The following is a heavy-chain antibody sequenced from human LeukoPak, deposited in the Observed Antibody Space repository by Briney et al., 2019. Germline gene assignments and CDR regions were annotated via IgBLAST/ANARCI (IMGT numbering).Heavy chain of an antibody. Sequence: SVKVSCKASGGTFSSYTISWVRQAPGQGLEWMGRIIPILGIANYAQKFQGRVTITADKSTSTAYMELSSLRSEGTAVYYCAREERPVATALDVWGKGTTVTVSS. CDR3: AREERPVATALDV. J-gene: IGHJ6*04. CDR2: IIPILGIA. V-gene: IGHV1-69*04. CDR1: GGTFSSYT. D-gene: IGHD2-21*02.